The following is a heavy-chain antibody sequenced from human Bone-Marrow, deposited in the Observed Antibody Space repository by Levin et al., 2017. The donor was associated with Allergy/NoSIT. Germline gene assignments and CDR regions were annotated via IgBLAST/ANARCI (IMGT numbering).Heavy chain of an antibody. CDR1: GYTFTSYD. D-gene: IGHD3-3*01. V-gene: IGHV1-8*01. CDR3: ARGLSGRITIFVVVNEIDP. J-gene: IGHJ5*02. Sequence: ASVKVSCKASGYTFTSYDINWVRQATGQGLEWMGWMNPNSGNTGYAQKFQGRVTMTRNTSRSTAYMELSILRSEDTAVYDFARGLSGRITIFVVVNEIDPWGQGTLVTVSS. CDR2: MNPNSGNT.